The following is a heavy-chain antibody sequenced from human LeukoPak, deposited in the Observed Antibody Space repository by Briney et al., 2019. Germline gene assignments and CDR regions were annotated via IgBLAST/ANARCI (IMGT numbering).Heavy chain of an antibody. D-gene: IGHD3-22*01. CDR3: ARTPNDSSGYYQIDY. CDR2: IYYSGST. V-gene: IGHV4-31*03. Sequence: PSETLSLTCTVSGGSISSGAYYWSWIRQPPGKGLEWIGYIYYSGSTYYNPSLESRVTISVDTSTNQFSLKLSSVTAADTAVYYCARTPNDSSGYYQIDYWGQGTLVTVSS. CDR1: GGSISSGAYY. J-gene: IGHJ4*02.